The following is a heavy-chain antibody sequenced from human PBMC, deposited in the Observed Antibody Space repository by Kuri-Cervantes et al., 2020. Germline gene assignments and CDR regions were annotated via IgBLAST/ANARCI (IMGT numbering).Heavy chain of an antibody. CDR1: GYTFTSYG. CDR3: ARARWSSGYYYYPFEY. V-gene: IGHV1-18*01. J-gene: IGHJ4*02. D-gene: IGHD3-22*01. CDR2: ISAYNGNT. Sequence: ASVKVSCKASGYTFTSYGISWVRQAPGQGLEWMGWISAYNGNTNYAQKLQGRVTMTTDTSTSTAYMELRSLRSDDTAVYYCARARWSSGYYYYPFEYWGQGTLVTDSS.